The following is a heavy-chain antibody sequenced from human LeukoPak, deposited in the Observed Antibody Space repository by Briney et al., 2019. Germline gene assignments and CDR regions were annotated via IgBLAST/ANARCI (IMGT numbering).Heavy chain of an antibody. Sequence: SETLSLTCTVSGGSISSSSYYWGWIRQPPGKGLEWIGSIYYSGSTYYNPSLKSRVTISVDTSKNQFSLKLSSVTAADTAVYYCASGGPCGGDCYVPFDYWGQGTLVTVSS. V-gene: IGHV4-39*07. D-gene: IGHD2-21*02. CDR3: ASGGPCGGDCYVPFDY. CDR1: GGSISSSSYY. CDR2: IYYSGST. J-gene: IGHJ4*02.